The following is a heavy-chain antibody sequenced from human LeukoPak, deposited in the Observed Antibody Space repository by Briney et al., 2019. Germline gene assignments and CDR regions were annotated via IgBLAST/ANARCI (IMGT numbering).Heavy chain of an antibody. CDR2: ISGSGGTT. CDR3: AKIAAVAASPYCYYGMDV. CDR1: GFTFSTYA. J-gene: IGHJ6*02. D-gene: IGHD6-19*01. V-gene: IGHV3-23*01. Sequence: GGSLRLSCAASGFTFSTYAMSWVRQAPGKGLEWVSAISGSGGTTYYADSVKGRFTISRDNSKNTLYLQMNSLRAEDTAVYYCAKIAAVAASPYCYYGMDVWGQGTTVTVSS.